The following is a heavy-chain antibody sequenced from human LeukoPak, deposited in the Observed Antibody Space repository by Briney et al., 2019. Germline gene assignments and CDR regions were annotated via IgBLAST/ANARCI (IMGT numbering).Heavy chain of an antibody. CDR2: ISGRGGNT. D-gene: IGHD3-16*02. CDR3: AKDVDEYVWGSYRPDS. Sequence: SGGSLRLSCVASGFTFRSYAMSWVRQPPGKGLEWVSCISGRGGNTKYADSVKGRFTISRDNSKNTLYLQMNSLRAEDTAVYYCAKDVDEYVWGSYRPDSWGQGTLVTVSS. J-gene: IGHJ4*02. CDR1: GFTFRSYA. V-gene: IGHV3-23*01.